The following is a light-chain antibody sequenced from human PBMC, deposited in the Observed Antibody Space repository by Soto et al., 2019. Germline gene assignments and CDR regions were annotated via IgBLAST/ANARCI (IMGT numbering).Light chain of an antibody. CDR2: AAY. CDR3: QQYNNWPIP. J-gene: IGKJ5*01. CDR1: QSLTSTY. Sequence: EFVLTQSPCTLSLSTGERATLTCRASQSLTSTYLAWYQQRPGQSPRLLIYAAYSRATGIPDRFSGSGSQTHFTLSISSLQSEDFAFYYCQQYNNWPIPFCQGTRLEIK. V-gene: IGKV3-20*01.